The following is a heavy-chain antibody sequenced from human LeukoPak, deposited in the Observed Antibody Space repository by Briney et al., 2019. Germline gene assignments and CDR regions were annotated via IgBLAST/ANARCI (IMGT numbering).Heavy chain of an antibody. J-gene: IGHJ4*02. D-gene: IGHD6-13*01. CDR2: TYYSGST. V-gene: IGHV4-39*01. CDR1: SASFSSSTYY. Sequence: SQTRSLTCTVASASFSSSTYYWGWIRHPPVKGLEGFGRTYYSGSTYYKPSLKTRVTMSVDTAKSQFSLKLSSVTAADTAVYYCARHAGGISATGTRPFVYWGQGTLVTVSS. CDR3: ARHAGGISATGTRPFVY.